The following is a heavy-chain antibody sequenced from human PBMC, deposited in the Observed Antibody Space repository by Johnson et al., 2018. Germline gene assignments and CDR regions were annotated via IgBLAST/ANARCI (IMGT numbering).Heavy chain of an antibody. CDR1: GFTFSSYG. D-gene: IGHD2-15*01. CDR2: ISYDGSNK. Sequence: VQLVESGGGVVQPGRSLRLSCAASGFTFSSYGMHWVRQAPGKGLEWVAVISYDGSNKYYADSVKGRFTISRDNSKNTLYLQMNSLRAEDTAVYYGATSGVVEPNYSYMDVWGKGTTVTVS. J-gene: IGHJ6*03. V-gene: IGHV3-30*03. CDR3: ATSGVVEPNYSYMDV.